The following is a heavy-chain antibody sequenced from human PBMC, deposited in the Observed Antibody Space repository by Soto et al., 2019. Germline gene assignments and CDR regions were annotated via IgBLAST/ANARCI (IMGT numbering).Heavy chain of an antibody. CDR2: IWYDGSNK. Sequence: VQLVESGGGLVQPGRSLRLSCTTSGFTFSNHGMHWVRQAPGKGLEWVAVIWYDGSNKYYADSMKGRFTIYRDNSKNTLSLQMNSLRGEDTAVYYCARGPGGGAAACGTWYFALWGRCTLVTVSS. J-gene: IGHJ2*01. V-gene: IGHV3-33*01. CDR3: ARGPGGGAAACGTWYFAL. D-gene: IGHD6-13*01. CDR1: GFTFSNHG.